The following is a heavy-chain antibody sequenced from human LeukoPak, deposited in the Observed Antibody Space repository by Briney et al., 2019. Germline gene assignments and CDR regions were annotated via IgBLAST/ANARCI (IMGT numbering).Heavy chain of an antibody. CDR2: IFGTDDRT. V-gene: IGHV3-23*01. CDR3: VKGRYLLSFGD. Sequence: GGSLRLSCAASGYIFSSYAMARVRQAPGKGLEWVSSIFGTDDRTSYADSVKGRFTISRDNSKNTLYLQMNSLRAEDTAVYYCVKGRYLLSFGDWGQGTLVTVSS. D-gene: IGHD3-9*01. CDR1: GYIFSSYA. J-gene: IGHJ4*02.